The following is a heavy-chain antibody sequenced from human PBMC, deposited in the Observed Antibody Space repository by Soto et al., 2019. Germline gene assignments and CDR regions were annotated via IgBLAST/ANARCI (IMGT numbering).Heavy chain of an antibody. CDR1: GFTFANFC. D-gene: IGHD3-3*01. CDR2: ISSSGIRT. V-gene: IGHV3-23*01. J-gene: IGHJ5*02. Sequence: PGGSLRLSCGVSGFTFANFCMGWVRQAPWKGLYWVSGISSSGIRTYYAASVKGRFTISRDNSKSTLYLQMDSLRADDTAVYYCAKGAKSGLGIEYLESWGQGSLVALCS. CDR3: AKGAKSGLGIEYLES.